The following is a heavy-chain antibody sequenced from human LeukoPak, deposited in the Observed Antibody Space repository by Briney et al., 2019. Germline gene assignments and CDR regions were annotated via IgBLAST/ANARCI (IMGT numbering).Heavy chain of an antibody. CDR2: IIPILGIA. D-gene: IGHD6-6*01. Sequence: SVKVSCKASGGTFSSYAISWVRQAPGQGLEWMGRIIPILGIANYAQKFQGRVTITADKSTSTAYMELSSLRSEDTAVYYCAREGDSSSVYYGMDVWGQGTTVTVSS. J-gene: IGHJ6*02. V-gene: IGHV1-69*04. CDR1: GGTFSSYA. CDR3: AREGDSSSVYYGMDV.